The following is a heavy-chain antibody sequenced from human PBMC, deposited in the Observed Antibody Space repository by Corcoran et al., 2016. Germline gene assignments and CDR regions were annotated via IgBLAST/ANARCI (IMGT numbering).Heavy chain of an antibody. D-gene: IGHD4-17*01. Sequence: QVQLVESGGGVVQPGRSLRLSCAASGFTFSSYGMHWVRQAPGKGLEWVAVISYDGSNKYYADYVKGRFTISRDNSKNTLYLQMNSLRAEETAVYYGAKDQGVTNQNYYYYGMDVWGQGTTVTVSS. J-gene: IGHJ6*02. CDR1: GFTFSSYG. CDR2: ISYDGSNK. V-gene: IGHV3-30*18. CDR3: AKDQGVTNQNYYYYGMDV.